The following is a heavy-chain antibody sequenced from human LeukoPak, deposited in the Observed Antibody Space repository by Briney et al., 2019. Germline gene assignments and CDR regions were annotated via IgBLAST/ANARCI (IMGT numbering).Heavy chain of an antibody. D-gene: IGHD6-13*01. V-gene: IGHV3-66*02. CDR2: IYSGGST. CDR3: ARGAQHLVHDD. Sequence: GGSLRLSCAASGFSVSTSYMRWVRQAPGKGLDWVSVIYSGGSTYYADSVKGRFTISRDSSKNTLYLQMNSLKTEDSGVYFCARGAQHLVHDDWGQGTLVTVSS. CDR1: GFSVSTSY. J-gene: IGHJ4*02.